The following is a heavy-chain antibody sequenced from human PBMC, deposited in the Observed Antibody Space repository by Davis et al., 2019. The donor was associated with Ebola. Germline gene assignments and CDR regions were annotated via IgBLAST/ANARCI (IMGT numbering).Heavy chain of an antibody. CDR3: AREALIHGMDV. J-gene: IGHJ6*02. CDR1: GYTFTSYG. V-gene: IGHV1-69*13. D-gene: IGHD3-22*01. Sequence: SVKVSCKASGYTFTSYGFSWARQAPGQGLEWMGGIIPIFGTANYAQKFQGRVTITADESTSTAYMELSSLRSEDTAVYYCAREALIHGMDVWGQGTTVTVSS. CDR2: IIPIFGTA.